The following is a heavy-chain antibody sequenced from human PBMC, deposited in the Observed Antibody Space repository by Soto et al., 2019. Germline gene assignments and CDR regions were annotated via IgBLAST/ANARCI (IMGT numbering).Heavy chain of an antibody. CDR1: GFTFSSYG. D-gene: IGHD6-19*01. CDR2: IWYDGSNK. CDR3: ARDSGNIAVDTYYFDY. V-gene: IGHV3-33*01. J-gene: IGHJ4*02. Sequence: GGSLRLSCAASGFTFSSYGMHWVRQAPGKGLEWVAVIWYDGSNKYYADSVKGRFTISRDNSKNTLYLQMNSLRAEDTAVYYCARDSGNIAVDTYYFDYWGQGTLVTVSS.